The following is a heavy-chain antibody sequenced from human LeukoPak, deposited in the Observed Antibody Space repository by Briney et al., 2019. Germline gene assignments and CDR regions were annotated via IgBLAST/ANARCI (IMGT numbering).Heavy chain of an antibody. Sequence: SETLSLTCTVSGGSISSNAYYWAWIRQPPGKGLEWIGSIYSSVSTYYNPSLKSRVTISVDTSKNQFSLRPSSVTAADTALYYCAYSGSYGHLGYWGQGIPVTVSS. CDR3: AYSGSYGHLGY. J-gene: IGHJ4*02. V-gene: IGHV4-39*01. D-gene: IGHD1-26*01. CDR1: GGSISSNAYY. CDR2: IYSSVST.